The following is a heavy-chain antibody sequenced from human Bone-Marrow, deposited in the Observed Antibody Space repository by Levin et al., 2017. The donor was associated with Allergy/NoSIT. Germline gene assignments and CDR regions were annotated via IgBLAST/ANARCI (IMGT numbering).Heavy chain of an antibody. Sequence: SETLSLTCTVSGGSISSSSYYWGWIRQPPGKGLEWIGSIYYSGSTYYNPSLKSRVTISVDTSKNQFSLKLSSVTAADTAVYYCARRVGSSGWYGGNWFDPWGQGTLVTVSS. J-gene: IGHJ5*02. CDR2: IYYSGST. CDR1: GGSISSSSYY. D-gene: IGHD6-19*01. CDR3: ARRVGSSGWYGGNWFDP. V-gene: IGHV4-39*01.